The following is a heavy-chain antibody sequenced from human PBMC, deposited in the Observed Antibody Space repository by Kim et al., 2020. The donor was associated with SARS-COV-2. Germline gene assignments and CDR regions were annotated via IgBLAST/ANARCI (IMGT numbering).Heavy chain of an antibody. J-gene: IGHJ4*02. CDR1: GFTFSSYG. CDR3: ARDMGGSYYGFDY. Sequence: GGSLRLSCAASGFTFSSYGMRWVRQAPGKGLEWVAVIWYDGSNKYYADSVKGRFTISRDNSKNTLYLQMNSLRAEDTAVYYCARDMGGSYYGFDYWGQGTLVTVSS. D-gene: IGHD1-26*01. CDR2: IWYDGSNK. V-gene: IGHV3-33*01.